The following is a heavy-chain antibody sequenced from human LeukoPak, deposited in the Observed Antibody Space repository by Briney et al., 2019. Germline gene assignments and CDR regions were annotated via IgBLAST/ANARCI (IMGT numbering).Heavy chain of an antibody. CDR2: IKQDGSEK. V-gene: IGHV3-7*03. CDR3: ARGGSRHPSPEDY. D-gene: IGHD1-1*01. J-gene: IGHJ4*02. Sequence: PGGSLRLSCAVSGFTFSSHWMSWVRQAPGKGLAWVANIKQDGSEKYFVDSVKGRFTISRDNAKNSLYLQMNSLRAEDTAVYYCARGGSRHPSPEDYWGQGTLVTVSS. CDR1: GFTFSSHW.